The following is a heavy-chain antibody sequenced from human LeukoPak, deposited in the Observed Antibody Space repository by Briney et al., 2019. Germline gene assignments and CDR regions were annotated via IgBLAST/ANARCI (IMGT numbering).Heavy chain of an antibody. Sequence: GGSLRLSCAASGFTVSSNYMSWVRQAPRKGLESVSAISGDGDKTYYADSVRGRFTISRDNTKNSLFLQMNSLTTEDTAFYYCVKDIDTVGTNAFDIWGQGTMVTVSS. CDR1: GFTVSSNY. V-gene: IGHV3-43*02. CDR3: VKDIDTVGTNAFDI. CDR2: ISGDGDKT. D-gene: IGHD2-8*02. J-gene: IGHJ3*02.